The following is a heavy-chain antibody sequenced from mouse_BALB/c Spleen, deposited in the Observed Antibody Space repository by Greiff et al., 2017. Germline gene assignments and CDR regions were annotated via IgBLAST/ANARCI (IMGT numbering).Heavy chain of an antibody. CDR2: IDPENGDT. D-gene: IGHD1-1*01. CDR1: GFNINDYY. Sequence: EVKLMESGAELVRSGASVKLSCTASGFNINDYYMHWVKQRPEQGLEWIGWIDPENGDTEYAPKFQGKATMTADTSSNTAYLQLSSLTSEDTAVYYCNALLGSSYAGFAYWGQGTLVTVAA. J-gene: IGHJ3*01. V-gene: IGHV14-4*02. CDR3: NALLGSSYAGFAY.